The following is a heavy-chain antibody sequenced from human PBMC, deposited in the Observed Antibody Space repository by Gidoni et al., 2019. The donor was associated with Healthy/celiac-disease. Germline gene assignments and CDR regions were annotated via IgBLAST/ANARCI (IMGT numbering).Heavy chain of an antibody. Sequence: EVQLLESGGGLVQPRGSLRLSCAASGFTFSRYARSWVRQAPGKGLECVTSISGSGGSTYYADSVKGRFTISRDNSKNTLYLQMNSLRAEDTAVYYCAKDRGYSYVSWYFDLWGRGTLVTVSS. V-gene: IGHV3-23*01. J-gene: IGHJ2*01. D-gene: IGHD5-18*01. CDR3: AKDRGYSYVSWYFDL. CDR1: GFTFSRYA. CDR2: ISGSGGST.